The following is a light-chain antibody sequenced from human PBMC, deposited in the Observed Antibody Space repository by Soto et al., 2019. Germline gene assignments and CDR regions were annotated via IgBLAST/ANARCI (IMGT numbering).Light chain of an antibody. CDR3: ATWDSSLTARV. J-gene: IGLJ2*01. Sequence: QSVLTQPPSVSAAPGQKVTISCSGSFYNIGDNYVSWYQQLPGAAPKLLIYDNNKRPSGIPDRFSASRSATSATLDITGLQTGDEADYYCATWDSSLTARVFGGGTKLTVL. V-gene: IGLV1-51*01. CDR2: DNN. CDR1: FYNIGDNY.